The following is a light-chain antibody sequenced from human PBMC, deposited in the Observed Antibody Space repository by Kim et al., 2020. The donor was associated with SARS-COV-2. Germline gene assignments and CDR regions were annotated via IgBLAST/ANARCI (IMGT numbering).Light chain of an antibody. CDR3: CSYAGSYTLV. J-gene: IGLJ3*02. CDR2: DVS. Sequence: GQSVPISCTVTSSDGGGYNYVSWYQQHPGKAPKCMIYDVSKRPSGVPDRFSGSKSGNTASLTISGLPAEDEADYYCCSYAGSYTLVFGGGTQLTVL. CDR1: SSDGGGYNY. V-gene: IGLV2-11*01.